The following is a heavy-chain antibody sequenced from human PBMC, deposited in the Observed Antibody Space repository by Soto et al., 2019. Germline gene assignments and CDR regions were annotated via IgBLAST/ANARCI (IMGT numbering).Heavy chain of an antibody. CDR2: IKQDGSEK. J-gene: IGHJ4*02. Sequence: EVQLVESGGGLVQPGGSLRLSCAASGFTFSSYWMSWVRQAPGKGLEWVANIKQDGSEKYYVDSVKGRFTISRDNTKNSLYLQMNSLRAEDTAVYYCARDRFSGFWSGLFDYRGQGTLVTVSS. CDR3: ARDRFSGFWSGLFDY. D-gene: IGHD3-3*01. CDR1: GFTFSSYW. V-gene: IGHV3-7*01.